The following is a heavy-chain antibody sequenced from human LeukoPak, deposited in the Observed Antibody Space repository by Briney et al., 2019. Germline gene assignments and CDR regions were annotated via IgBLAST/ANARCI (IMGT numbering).Heavy chain of an antibody. CDR1: GYTFTGYY. Sequence: ASVKVSCKASGYTFTGYYMHWVRQATGQGLEWMGWINPNSGGTNYVQKFQGRVTMTRDTSISTAYMELSRLRSDDTAVYYCARDNTVVVAATSYYYYYMDVWGKGTTVTVSS. J-gene: IGHJ6*03. CDR2: INPNSGGT. D-gene: IGHD2-15*01. V-gene: IGHV1-2*02. CDR3: ARDNTVVVAATSYYYYYMDV.